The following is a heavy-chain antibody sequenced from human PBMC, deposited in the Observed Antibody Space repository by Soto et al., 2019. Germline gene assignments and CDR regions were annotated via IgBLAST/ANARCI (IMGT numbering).Heavy chain of an antibody. CDR1: GGTFSSYA. V-gene: IGHV1-69*13. Sequence: ASVKVSCKASGGTFSSYAISWVRQAPGQGLEWMGGIIPIFGTANYAQKFQGRVTITADESTSTAYMELSSLRSEDTAVYYCARAGPDTAMVPLDYWGQGTLVTVSS. D-gene: IGHD5-18*01. CDR3: ARAGPDTAMVPLDY. CDR2: IIPIFGTA. J-gene: IGHJ4*02.